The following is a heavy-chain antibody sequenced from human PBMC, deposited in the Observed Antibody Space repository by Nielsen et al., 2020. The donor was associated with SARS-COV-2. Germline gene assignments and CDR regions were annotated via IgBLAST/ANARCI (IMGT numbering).Heavy chain of an antibody. V-gene: IGHV3-30-3*01. CDR1: GFTFSSYA. CDR2: ISYDGSNK. Sequence: GESLKITCAASGFTFSSYAMHWVRQAPGKGLEWVAVISYDGSNKYYADSVKGRFTISRDNSKNTLYLQMNSLRAEDTAVYYCARDLGSYRYLDYWGQGTLVTVSS. CDR3: ARDLGSYRYLDY. J-gene: IGHJ4*02. D-gene: IGHD1-26*01.